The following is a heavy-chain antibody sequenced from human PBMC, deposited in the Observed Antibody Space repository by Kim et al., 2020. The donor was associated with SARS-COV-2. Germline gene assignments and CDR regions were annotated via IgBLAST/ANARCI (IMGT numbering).Heavy chain of an antibody. CDR1: GGSISSSSYY. D-gene: IGHD5-18*01. J-gene: IGHJ3*02. CDR3: ARAIQLDAFDI. V-gene: IGHV4-39*07. CDR2: IYYSGST. Sequence: SETLSLTCTVSGGSISSSSYYWGWIRQPPGKGLEWIGSIYYSGSTYYNPSLKSRVTISVDTSKNQFSLKLSSVTAADTAVYYCARAIQLDAFDIWGQGKMVTVSS.